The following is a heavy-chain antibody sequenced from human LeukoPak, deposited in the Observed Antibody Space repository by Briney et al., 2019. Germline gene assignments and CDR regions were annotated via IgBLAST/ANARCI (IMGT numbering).Heavy chain of an antibody. D-gene: IGHD1-1*01. J-gene: IGHJ3*02. Sequence: ASVKVSCKASGGTFSSYAISWVRQAPGQGLEWMGWINPNSGGTNYAQKFQGRVTMTMDTSISTAYMELSRLRSDDTAVYYCARELERRSHDAFDIWGQGTMVTVSS. CDR2: INPNSGGT. V-gene: IGHV1-2*02. CDR3: ARELERRSHDAFDI. CDR1: GGTFSSYA.